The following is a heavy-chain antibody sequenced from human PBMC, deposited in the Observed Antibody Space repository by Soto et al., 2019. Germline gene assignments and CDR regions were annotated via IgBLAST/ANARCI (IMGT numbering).Heavy chain of an antibody. CDR1: GGSFSGYY. D-gene: IGHD3-22*01. V-gene: IGHV4-34*01. Sequence: QVQLQQWGAGLLKPSETLSLTCAVYGGSFSGYYWSWIRQPPGKGLEWIGEINHSGSTNYNPSLKSRVTISVDTSKNQFSLKLSSVTAADTAVYYCARVTYDSSGYYYSTFDYWGQGTPVTVSS. CDR2: INHSGST. CDR3: ARVTYDSSGYYYSTFDY. J-gene: IGHJ4*02.